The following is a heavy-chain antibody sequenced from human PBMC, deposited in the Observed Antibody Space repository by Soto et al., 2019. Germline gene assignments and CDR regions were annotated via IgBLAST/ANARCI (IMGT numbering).Heavy chain of an antibody. V-gene: IGHV1-46*01. D-gene: IGHD6-6*01. J-gene: IGHJ6*02. Sequence: GASVKVSCKASGYTFTSYYMHWMRQAPGQGLEWMGIINPSGGSTSYAQKFQGRVTMTRDTSTSTVYMELSSLRSEDTAVYYCARDGSGSSDYYYYYGMDVWGQGTTVTVSS. CDR3: ARDGSGSSDYYYYYGMDV. CDR2: INPSGGST. CDR1: GYTFTSYY.